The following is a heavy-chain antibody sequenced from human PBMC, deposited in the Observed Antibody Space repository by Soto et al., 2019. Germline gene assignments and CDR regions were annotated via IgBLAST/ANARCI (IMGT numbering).Heavy chain of an antibody. CDR2: ISHSGST. D-gene: IGHD1-26*01. CDR1: GGSFSSYF. J-gene: IGHJ3*01. V-gene: IGHV4-34*01. CDR3: ARDGRYSETYYHAFDF. Sequence: SETLSLTCAVYGGSFSSYFWSGICQPPGKGLEWIGEISHSGSTNYNPSVKTRVTISVDTSKKQLSLKLSSVTAADTAVYYCARDGRYSETYYHAFDFWGQGTMVT.